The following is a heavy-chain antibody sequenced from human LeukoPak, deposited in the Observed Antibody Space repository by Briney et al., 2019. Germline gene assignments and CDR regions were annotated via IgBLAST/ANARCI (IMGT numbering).Heavy chain of an antibody. CDR2: INHSGGT. D-gene: IGHD6-19*01. CDR1: DGSFSSYY. V-gene: IGHV4-34*01. J-gene: IGHJ3*02. CDR3: ASTLTSGWPFDI. Sequence: KSSETLSLTCAVYDGSFSSYYWNWIRHSPGKELEWIWDINHSGGTNYNPSLKSRVTISVDTSKNQFSLKLNSVTAADTAVYYCASTLTSGWPFDIWGQGTMVTVSS.